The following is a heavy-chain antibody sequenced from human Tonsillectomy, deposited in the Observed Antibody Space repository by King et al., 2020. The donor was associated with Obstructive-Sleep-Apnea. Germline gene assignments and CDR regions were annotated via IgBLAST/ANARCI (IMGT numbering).Heavy chain of an antibody. CDR2: IYYSGPT. CDR3: ARDRQLLSGYHGMDV. J-gene: IGHJ6*02. V-gene: IGHV4-31*03. CDR1: GGSMNRGGYY. Sequence: VQLQESGPGLVKPSQTLSLTCTVSGGSMNRGGYYWTWIRHHPGQGLEWIGSIYYSGPTDYNPSLKSRVTIPGDTSKTQFYLKLKSVTAADTAVYYCARDRQLLSGYHGMDVWGQGTTVTVSS. D-gene: IGHD2-2*01.